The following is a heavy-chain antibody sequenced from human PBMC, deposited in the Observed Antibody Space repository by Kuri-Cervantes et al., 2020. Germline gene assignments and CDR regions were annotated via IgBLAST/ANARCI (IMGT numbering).Heavy chain of an antibody. J-gene: IGHJ4*02. V-gene: IGHV3-9*01. D-gene: IGHD3-22*01. Sequence: GGSLRLSCAASGFTFDDYAMHWVRQAPGKGLEWVSGISWNSGSIGYADSVKGRFTISRDNAKNSLYLQMNSLRAEDTALYYCAKATDYYDSSGVDYLGQGTLVTVSS. CDR3: AKATDYYDSSGVDY. CDR1: GFTFDDYA. CDR2: ISWNSGSI.